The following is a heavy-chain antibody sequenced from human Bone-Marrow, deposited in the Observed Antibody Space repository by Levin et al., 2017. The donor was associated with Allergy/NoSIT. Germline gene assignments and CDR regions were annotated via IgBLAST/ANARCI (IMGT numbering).Heavy chain of an antibody. CDR1: GFTFGSYW. J-gene: IGHJ4*02. CDR2: IKHDGSEK. D-gene: IGHD1-14*01. Sequence: GGSLRLSCAASGFTFGSYWMSWVRQAPGKGLEWVANIKHDGSEKYYVDSVKGRFTISRDNAKNSLYLQMNSLRAEDTAVFYCARDLFPEGTPFDSWGQGTLVTVSS. V-gene: IGHV3-7*01. CDR3: ARDLFPEGTPFDS.